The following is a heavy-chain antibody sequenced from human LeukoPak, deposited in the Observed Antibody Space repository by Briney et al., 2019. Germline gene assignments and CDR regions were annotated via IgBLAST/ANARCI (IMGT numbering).Heavy chain of an antibody. CDR1: GFTFSNYG. CDR3: AKEASRGSSFAYTPIEKPYYLDY. Sequence: PGGSLRLSCAASGFTFSNYGMPWVRQAPGKGLEWVAFIRYHGSNKYYADSVKGRFTVSRDNSKNTLFLQMSSLRPDDTAVYYCAKEASRGSSFAYTPIEKPYYLDYWGQGTLVTVSS. V-gene: IGHV3-30*02. J-gene: IGHJ4*02. CDR2: IRYHGSNK. D-gene: IGHD5-18*01.